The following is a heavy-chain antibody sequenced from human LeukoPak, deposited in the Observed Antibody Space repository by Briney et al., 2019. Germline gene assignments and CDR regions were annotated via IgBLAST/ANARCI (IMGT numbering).Heavy chain of an antibody. V-gene: IGHV3-33*01. D-gene: IGHD6-19*01. J-gene: IGHJ4*02. CDR3: AGGQMFTSGGFDD. Sequence: GGSLRLSCAASGFTFSKYGMHWVRQAPGKGLEWVAVIWYDGSNKYYADSVKGRFTIFRDTSKNTVNLQMNSLRAEDTALYYCAGGQMFTSGGFDDWGQGTLVTVSS. CDR2: IWYDGSNK. CDR1: GFTFSKYG.